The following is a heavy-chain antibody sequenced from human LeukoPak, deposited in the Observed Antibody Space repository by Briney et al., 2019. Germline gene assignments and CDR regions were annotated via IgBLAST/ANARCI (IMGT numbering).Heavy chain of an antibody. D-gene: IGHD3-22*01. J-gene: IGHJ3*02. Sequence: GGSLRLSCAASGFTFDDYAMHWVRQAPGKGLEWVSGISWNSGSIGYADSVKGRFTISRDNAKNSLYLQMNSLRAEDTALYYCAKDRSDYYDSSGSFGFAFDIWGQGTMVTVSS. V-gene: IGHV3-9*01. CDR2: ISWNSGSI. CDR1: GFTFDDYA. CDR3: AKDRSDYYDSSGSFGFAFDI.